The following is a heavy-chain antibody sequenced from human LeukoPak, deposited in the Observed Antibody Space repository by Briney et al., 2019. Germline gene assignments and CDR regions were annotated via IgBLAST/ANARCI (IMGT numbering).Heavy chain of an antibody. J-gene: IGHJ5*02. CDR2: ISWKSDRI. CDR1: GFTFDDYA. Sequence: GGSLRLSCAASGFTFDDYAMHWVRQAPGKGLEWVSGISWKSDRIGYADSVKGRFTISRDNAKNSLYLQMNSLRAEDTALYYCAREGSGSYIYYDWFDPWGQGTLVTVSS. D-gene: IGHD3-10*01. CDR3: AREGSGSYIYYDWFDP. V-gene: IGHV3-9*01.